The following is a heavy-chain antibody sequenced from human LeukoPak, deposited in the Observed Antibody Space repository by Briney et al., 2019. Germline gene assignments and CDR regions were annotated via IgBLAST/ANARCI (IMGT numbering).Heavy chain of an antibody. CDR3: ARGAVVVVAATRFIFDP. CDR2: INPNSGGT. J-gene: IGHJ5*02. V-gene: IGHV1-2*02. CDR1: GYTFTGYY. Sequence: GASVKVSCKASGYTFTGYYMHWVRQASGQGLEWMGWINPNSGGTNYAQKFQGRVTMTRDTSISTAYMELSRLRSDDTAVYYCARGAVVVVAATRFIFDPWGQGTLVTVSS. D-gene: IGHD2-15*01.